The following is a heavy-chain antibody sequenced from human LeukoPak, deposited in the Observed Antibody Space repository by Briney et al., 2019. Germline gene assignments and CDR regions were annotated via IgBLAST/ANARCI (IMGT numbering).Heavy chain of an antibody. CDR2: IHYSGTT. Sequence: PSETLSLTCTVSGGSISDDYWSWLRQPPGEGLEWIAYIHYSGTTNYNPSLKSRVTISIDTSKKQFSLKVSSVTAADTAVYYCASFVVVPAAIGYWGQGTLVTVSS. CDR1: GGSISDDY. CDR3: ASFVVVPAAIGY. V-gene: IGHV4-59*08. D-gene: IGHD2-2*02. J-gene: IGHJ4*02.